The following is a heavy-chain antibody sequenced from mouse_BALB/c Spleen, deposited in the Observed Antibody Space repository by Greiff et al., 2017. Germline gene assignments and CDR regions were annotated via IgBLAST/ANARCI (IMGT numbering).Heavy chain of an antibody. Sequence: EVQLVESGGGLVKPGGSLKLSCAASGFTFSSYAMSWVRQTPEKRLEWVASISSGGSTYYPDSVKGRFTISRDNARNILYLQMSSLRSEDTAMYYCARGYYGYTWFAYWGQGTLVTVSA. V-gene: IGHV5-6-5*01. CDR2: ISSGGST. J-gene: IGHJ3*01. D-gene: IGHD2-2*01. CDR1: GFTFSSYA. CDR3: ARGYYGYTWFAY.